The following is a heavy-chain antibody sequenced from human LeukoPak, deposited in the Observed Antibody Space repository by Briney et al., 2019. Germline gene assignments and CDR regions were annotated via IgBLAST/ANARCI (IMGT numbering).Heavy chain of an antibody. CDR3: ALVRGSGYYPSQVDY. D-gene: IGHD3-22*01. CDR1: GFSLSSYS. CDR2: ISGSAGNT. J-gene: IGHJ4*02. V-gene: IGHV3-23*01. Sequence: GGSLRLSCAASGFSLSSYSMSWVRQAPGKGLEWVSLISGSAGNTHYADSVKGRFTISRDNAKNSLYLQMNSLRAEDTAVYYCALVRGSGYYPSQVDYWGQGTLVTVSS.